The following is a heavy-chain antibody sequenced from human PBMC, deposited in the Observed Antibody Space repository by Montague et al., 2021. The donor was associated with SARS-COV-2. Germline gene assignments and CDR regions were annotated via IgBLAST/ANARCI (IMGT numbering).Heavy chain of an antibody. CDR1: GGSFSGYY. D-gene: IGHD2-2*01. CDR3: TREGYQVLWSDYYYYGMDV. V-gene: IGHV4-34*01. J-gene: IGHJ6*02. CDR2: INHSGST. Sequence: SETLSLTCAVYGGSFSGYYWSWIRQPPGKGLEWIGEINHSGSTNYNPSLKSPVTISVDTSKNQFSLKLSSVTAADTAVYYCTREGYQVLWSDYYYYGMDVWGQGTTVTVSS.